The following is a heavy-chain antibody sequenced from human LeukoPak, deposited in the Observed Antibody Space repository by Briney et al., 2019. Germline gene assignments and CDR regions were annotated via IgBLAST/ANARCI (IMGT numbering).Heavy chain of an antibody. V-gene: IGHV3-30-3*01. Sequence: GRSLRLSCAASGFTFSSYAMHWVRQAPGKGLEWVAVISYDGSNKYYADSVEGRFTISRDNSKNTLYLQMNSLRAEDTAVYYCARAGGWSKPFDYWGQGTPVTVSS. CDR3: ARAGGWSKPFDY. CDR1: GFTFSSYA. J-gene: IGHJ4*02. CDR2: ISYDGSNK. D-gene: IGHD6-19*01.